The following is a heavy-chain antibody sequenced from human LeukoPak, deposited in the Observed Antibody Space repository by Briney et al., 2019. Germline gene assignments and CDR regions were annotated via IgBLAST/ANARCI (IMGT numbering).Heavy chain of an antibody. CDR1: GYTFTSYD. V-gene: IGHV1-8*01. D-gene: IGHD3-3*01. J-gene: IGHJ5*02. CDR3: ARGLSGITIFGVVIKVPNWFDP. Sequence: GASVKVSCKASGYTFTSYDINWVRQATGQGLEWMGWMNPNSGNTGYAQKFQGRVTMTRNTSISTAYMELSSQRSEDTAVYYCARGLSGITIFGVVIKVPNWFDPWGQGTLVTVSS. CDR2: MNPNSGNT.